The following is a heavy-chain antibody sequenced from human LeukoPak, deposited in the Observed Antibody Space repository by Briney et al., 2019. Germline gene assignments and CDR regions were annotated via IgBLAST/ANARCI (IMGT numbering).Heavy chain of an antibody. Sequence: GGSLRLSCAASGFTFSSYSMNWVRQAPGKGLEWVSSISSSSSYIYYADSVKGRFTISRDNAKNSLYLQMNSPRAEDTAVYYCARGQATGDAFDIWGQGTMVTVSS. CDR3: ARGQATGDAFDI. D-gene: IGHD1-26*01. V-gene: IGHV3-21*01. CDR2: ISSSSSYI. J-gene: IGHJ3*02. CDR1: GFTFSSYS.